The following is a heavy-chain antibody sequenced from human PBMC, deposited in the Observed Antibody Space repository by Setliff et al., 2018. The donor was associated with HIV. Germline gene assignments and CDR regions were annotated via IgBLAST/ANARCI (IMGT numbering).Heavy chain of an antibody. Sequence: SETLSLTCTVSGDSINSGSYYWSWIRQPAGEGLEWIGHIFTSGGTTYNPSLGSRVTISVDAAKKRFSLNIRSLTAADTAVYFCARGQFVSPGRPRHYMDVWGKGTSVTVSS. J-gene: IGHJ6*03. V-gene: IGHV4-61*09. CDR1: GDSINSGSYY. D-gene: IGHD6-6*01. CDR3: ARGQFVSPGRPRHYMDV. CDR2: IFTSGGT.